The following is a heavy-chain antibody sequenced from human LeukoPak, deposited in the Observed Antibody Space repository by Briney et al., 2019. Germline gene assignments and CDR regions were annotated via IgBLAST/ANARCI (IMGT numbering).Heavy chain of an antibody. D-gene: IGHD2-15*01. V-gene: IGHV3-20*04. CDR3: ARTIVVVVAAPADY. CDR2: INWNGGST. Sequence: GGSLRLSCAASGFTFDDYGMSWVRQAPGKGLEWVSGINWNGGSTGYADSVKGRFTISRDNAKNSLYLQMNSLRAEDTALYYCARTIVVVVAAPADYWGQGTLVTVSS. J-gene: IGHJ4*02. CDR1: GFTFDDYG.